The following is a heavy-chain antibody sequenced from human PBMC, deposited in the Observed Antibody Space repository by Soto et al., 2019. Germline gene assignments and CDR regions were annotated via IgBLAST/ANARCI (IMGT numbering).Heavy chain of an antibody. CDR2: IKHDGSEK. CDR1: GFTFSSYW. V-gene: IGHV3-7*01. J-gene: IGHJ4*02. D-gene: IGHD3-3*01. Sequence: EVQLVESGGGLVQPGGSLRLSCTASGFTFSSYWRNWVRQAPGKGLEWVANIKHDGSEKYYVDSVKGRFTISRDNAKNSLYLQMNSLRAEDTAVYYCARDPGDFWSGYPYFDHWGQGTLVTVSS. CDR3: ARDPGDFWSGYPYFDH.